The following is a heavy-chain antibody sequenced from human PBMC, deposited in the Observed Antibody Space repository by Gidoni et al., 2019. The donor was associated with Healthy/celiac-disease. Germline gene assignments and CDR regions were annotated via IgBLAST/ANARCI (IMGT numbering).Heavy chain of an antibody. CDR1: GGSISSGCYY. Sequence: QVQLQESGPGLVKPSQTLSLPCTVSGGSISSGCYYWSWIRQHPGKGLEWIGYIYYSGSTYYNPSLKSRVTIAVDTSKNQFSLKLSSVTAADTAVYYCARAPTPRGTVTTEYFQHWGQGTLVTVSS. CDR2: IYYSGST. J-gene: IGHJ1*01. D-gene: IGHD4-17*01. CDR3: ARAPTPRGTVTTEYFQH. V-gene: IGHV4-31*03.